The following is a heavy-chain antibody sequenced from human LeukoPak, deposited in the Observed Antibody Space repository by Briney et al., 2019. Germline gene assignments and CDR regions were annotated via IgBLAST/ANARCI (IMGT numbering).Heavy chain of an antibody. D-gene: IGHD5-24*01. CDR1: GVSITSSRFY. CDR3: ERHLKDDYNSDYWYLDL. CDR2: VFYSGKT. J-gene: IGHJ2*01. Sequence: KASETLSLTCTVSGVSITSSRFYWAWIRQSPGKGLDWIGNVFYSGKTYYNPSLRGRVTISVDTSESPLSLKLNSVAAADTATYYCERHLKDDYNSDYWYLDLWGRGTLITVSS. V-gene: IGHV4-39*01.